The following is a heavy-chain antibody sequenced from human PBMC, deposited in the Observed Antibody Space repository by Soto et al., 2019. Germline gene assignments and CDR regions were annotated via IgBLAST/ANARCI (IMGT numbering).Heavy chain of an antibody. Sequence: QVQLVESGGGVVQPGRSLRLSCAASGFTFSSYGMHWVRQAPGKGLEWVAVIWYDGSNKYYADSVKGRFTISRDNSKNTLYLQMNSLRAEDTAVYYCARDARATTPQSFYYYYGMDVWGQGTTVTVSS. CDR3: ARDARATTPQSFYYYYGMDV. CDR1: GFTFSSYG. J-gene: IGHJ6*02. V-gene: IGHV3-33*01. D-gene: IGHD4-17*01. CDR2: IWYDGSNK.